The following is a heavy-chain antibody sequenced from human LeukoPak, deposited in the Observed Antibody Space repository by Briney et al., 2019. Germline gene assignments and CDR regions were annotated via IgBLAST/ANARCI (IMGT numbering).Heavy chain of an antibody. J-gene: IGHJ5*02. Sequence: PSETLSLTCTVSRDPISGYSWRWIRQSPGGGLEWIGYIYYSGDTASNPPLRSRVHLSVYTSKNQFSLQLRSVTTADTAVYYCVRGPYGASISKWFDPWGQGTQVIVSP. CDR2: IYYSGDT. CDR3: VRGPYGASISKWFDP. CDR1: RDPISGYS. D-gene: IGHD4/OR15-4a*01. V-gene: IGHV4-59*01.